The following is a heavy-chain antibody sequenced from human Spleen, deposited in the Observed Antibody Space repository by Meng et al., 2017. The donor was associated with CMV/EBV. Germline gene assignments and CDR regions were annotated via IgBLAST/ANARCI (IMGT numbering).Heavy chain of an antibody. CDR2: IYYSGTT. V-gene: IGHV4-61*08. D-gene: IGHD1-7*01. CDR3: ARDRELSGGAYFDY. CDR1: GGSVSSGGYY. Sequence: SETLSLTCTVSGGSVSSGGYYWSWIRQPPGKGPEWIGYIYYSGTTNYTPSLKSRVTISVDTSKNQFSLKLSSLTAADTAVYYCARDRELSGGAYFDYWGQGTLVTVSS. J-gene: IGHJ4*02.